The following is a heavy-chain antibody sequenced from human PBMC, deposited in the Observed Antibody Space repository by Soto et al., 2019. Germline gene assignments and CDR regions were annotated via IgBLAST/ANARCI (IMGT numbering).Heavy chain of an antibody. J-gene: IGHJ4*02. CDR3: AREGGTMIVG. CDR2: IYYSGST. D-gene: IGHD3-22*01. V-gene: IGHV4-31*03. Sequence: QVQLQESGPGLVKPSQTLSLTCTVSGGSISSGGYYWSWIRQHPGKGLEWIGYIYYSGSTYYNPSRRSRVTLSLDTSKNQFSLRLRSVTAADTAVYYCAREGGTMIVGWGQGTLVTVSS. CDR1: GGSISSGGYY.